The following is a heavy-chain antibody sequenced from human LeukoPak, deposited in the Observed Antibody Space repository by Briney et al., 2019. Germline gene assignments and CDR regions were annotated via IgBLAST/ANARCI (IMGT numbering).Heavy chain of an antibody. CDR2: ISSDGRTT. Sequence: PGGCLRLSCAASGYTFGNHWMHCVRQAPGKGLVWVSRISSDGRTTTYADSVKGRFTISRDNARNTLYVQMNSLRAEDTAVYYCAREEIAVAGAGDYWGQGTLVTVSS. CDR3: AREEIAVAGAGDY. CDR1: GYTFGNHW. D-gene: IGHD6-19*01. J-gene: IGHJ4*02. V-gene: IGHV3-74*01.